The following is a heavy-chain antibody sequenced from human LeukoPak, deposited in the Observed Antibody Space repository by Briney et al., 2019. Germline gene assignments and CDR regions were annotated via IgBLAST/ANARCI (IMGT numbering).Heavy chain of an antibody. CDR1: GGSISSSSYY. CDR2: IYYSGST. CDR3: ATYYDILTGSLAFDY. J-gene: IGHJ4*02. V-gene: IGHV4-39*01. Sequence: PSETLSLTCTVSGGSISSSSYYWGWIRQPPGKGLEWIGSIYYSGSTYYNPSLKSRVTISVDTSKNQFSLKLSSVTAADTAVYYCATYYDILTGSLAFDYWGQGTLVTVSS. D-gene: IGHD3-9*01.